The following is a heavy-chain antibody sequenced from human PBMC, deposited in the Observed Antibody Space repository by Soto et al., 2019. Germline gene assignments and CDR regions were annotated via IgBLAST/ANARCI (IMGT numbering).Heavy chain of an antibody. CDR1: GGSVSSGNYS. D-gene: IGHD1-26*01. V-gene: IGHV4-61*01. CDR2: IYYSGGT. J-gene: IGHJ5*02. CDR3: ARAGIVSNWFDP. Sequence: QVQLQESGPGLVKPSETLSLTCTVSGGSVSSGNYSWSWIRQPPGKRLEWIGYIYYSGGTNYNPSLKSRVTISGDTSKNQFSLKLSSVTAADTAVYYCARAGIVSNWFDPWGQGTLVTVSS.